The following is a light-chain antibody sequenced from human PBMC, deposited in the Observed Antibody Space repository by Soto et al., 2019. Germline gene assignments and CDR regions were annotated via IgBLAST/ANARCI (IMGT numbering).Light chain of an antibody. CDR1: QTVNHK. CDR2: GAS. J-gene: IGKJ5*01. Sequence: ILINKALATVSGSRGERATISCRATQTVNHKVFWYQHKPGQAPRLLIYGASTRATGIPARFSGSGSGTEFTLSISSLQSEDFAVYYCQQYNSWPPITFGQGTRLEIK. CDR3: QQYNSWPPIT. V-gene: IGKV3-15*01.